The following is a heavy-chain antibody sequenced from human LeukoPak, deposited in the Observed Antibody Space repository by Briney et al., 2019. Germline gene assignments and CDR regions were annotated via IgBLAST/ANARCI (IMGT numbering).Heavy chain of an antibody. CDR1: GGFFSGYY. J-gene: IGHJ4*02. V-gene: IGHV4-34*01. D-gene: IGHD4/OR15-4a*01. Sequence: SETLSLTCAVYGGFFSGYYWTWTRQAPGKGLEWIGEINHSGSSGITNYNPSLKSRVTISVDTSRKQFFLKLSSVTVADTAVYYCARGRSNRDSWGQGTLVTVSS. CDR2: INHSGSSGIT. CDR3: ARGRSNRDS.